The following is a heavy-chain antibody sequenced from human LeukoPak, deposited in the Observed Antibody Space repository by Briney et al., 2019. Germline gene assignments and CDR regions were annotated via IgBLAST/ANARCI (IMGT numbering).Heavy chain of an antibody. Sequence: GGSLRLSCAASGFTFRGFLMSWVRQTPGKGLEWVANIKQDGSEKYYADSVKGRFTISRDNTKNSLSLQMNSLRAEDTAVYYCARAGSNWNYVYWGQGTLVTVSS. D-gene: IGHD1-7*01. CDR3: ARAGSNWNYVY. V-gene: IGHV3-7*01. CDR2: IKQDGSEK. CDR1: GFTFRGFL. J-gene: IGHJ4*02.